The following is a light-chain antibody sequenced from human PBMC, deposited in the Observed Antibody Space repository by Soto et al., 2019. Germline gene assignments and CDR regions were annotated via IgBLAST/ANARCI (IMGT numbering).Light chain of an antibody. V-gene: IGKV3-11*01. CDR1: QSVGSY. CDR3: QQSSDWPST. Sequence: EIVLTQSPATLSLSPGDRATLSCRASQSVGSYLGWYQQRPGQAPRLLIYDASNRATGIPARFSGSGSGTDFTLTISSLEPEDFAVYYCQQSSDWPSTFGGGTKVEIK. J-gene: IGKJ4*01. CDR2: DAS.